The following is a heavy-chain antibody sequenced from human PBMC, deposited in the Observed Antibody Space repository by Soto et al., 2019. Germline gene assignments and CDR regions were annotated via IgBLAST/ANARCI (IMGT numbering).Heavy chain of an antibody. J-gene: IGHJ4*02. CDR2: IIPIFGTA. D-gene: IGHD3-10*01. CDR1: GGTFSSYA. Sequence: ASVKVSCKASGGTFSSYAISWVRQAPGQGLEWMGGIIPIFGTANCAQKFQGRVTITADESTSTAYMELSSLRSEDTAVYYCARDVLDYGSGSYSDYWGQGTLVTVSS. CDR3: ARDVLDYGSGSYSDY. V-gene: IGHV1-69*13.